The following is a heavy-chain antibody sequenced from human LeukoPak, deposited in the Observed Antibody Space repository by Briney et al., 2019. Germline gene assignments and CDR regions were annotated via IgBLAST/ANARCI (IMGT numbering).Heavy chain of an antibody. D-gene: IGHD1-26*01. CDR2: VNPSDGYT. CDR3: ARDISTFSGTFPGGDH. V-gene: IGHV1-46*02. Sequence: ASVKVSRKASGYTFNRFYIHWVRQARGQGLEWMGIVNPSDGYTTYAQKFQGRVTMTRDMSTSTVYMELSSLTSDDTAMYFGARDISTFSGTFPGGDHWGQGTLVTISS. CDR1: GYTFNRFY. J-gene: IGHJ4*02.